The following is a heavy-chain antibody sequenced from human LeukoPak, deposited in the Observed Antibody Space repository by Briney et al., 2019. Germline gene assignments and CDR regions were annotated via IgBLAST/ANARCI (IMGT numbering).Heavy chain of an antibody. V-gene: IGHV3-9*01. CDR3: AREGLTVDAFDI. Sequence: PGGSLGLSCAASGFKFDDYAVHWVRQGPGKGLEWVSGISWNSGIIDYADSVKGRFTISRDNAKSSLFLQMNSLRVEDTALYYCAREGLTVDAFDIWGPGTVVTVSS. CDR2: ISWNSGII. D-gene: IGHD2-21*02. CDR1: GFKFDDYA. J-gene: IGHJ3*02.